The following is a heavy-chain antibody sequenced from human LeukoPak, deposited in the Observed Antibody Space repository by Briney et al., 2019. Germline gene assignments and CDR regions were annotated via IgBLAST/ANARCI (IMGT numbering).Heavy chain of an antibody. CDR1: GFTFSSYS. J-gene: IGHJ4*02. D-gene: IGHD1-26*01. Sequence: GGSLRLSCAASGFTFSSYSMNWVRQAPGKGLEWVSYISSSSSTIYYADSVKGRFTISRDNSKNTLYLQMNSLRAEDTAVYYCAKDRLDSGSYYPDYWGQGTLVTVSS. CDR2: ISSSSSTI. V-gene: IGHV3-48*01. CDR3: AKDRLDSGSYYPDY.